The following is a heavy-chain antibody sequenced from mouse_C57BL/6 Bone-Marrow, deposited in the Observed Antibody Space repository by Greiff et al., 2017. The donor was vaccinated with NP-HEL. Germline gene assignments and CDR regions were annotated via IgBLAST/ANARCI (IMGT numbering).Heavy chain of an antibody. CDR1: GFTFSSYA. V-gene: IGHV5-4*01. CDR3: ARDTDGYYGEDY. J-gene: IGHJ4*01. D-gene: IGHD2-3*01. Sequence: DVHLVESGGGLVKPGGSLKLSCAASGFTFSSYAMSWVRQTPEKRLEWVATISAGGSYTYYPDNVKGRFTISKDNAKNNLYQQMSHLKSEDTAMYYCARDTDGYYGEDYCDRGTSVTVSS. CDR2: ISAGGSYT.